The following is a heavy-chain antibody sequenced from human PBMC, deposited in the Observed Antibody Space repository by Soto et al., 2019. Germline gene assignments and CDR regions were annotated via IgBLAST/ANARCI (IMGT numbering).Heavy chain of an antibody. Sequence: GGSLRLSCAASGFTFSSYAMSWVRQAPGKGLEWVANIKQDGSEKYYVDSVKGRFTISRDNAKNSLYLQMNSLRAEDTAVYYCARDHGWQSGWYYYYYGMDVWGQGTTVTVSS. V-gene: IGHV3-7*01. CDR1: GFTFSSYA. CDR3: ARDHGWQSGWYYYYYGMDV. CDR2: IKQDGSEK. J-gene: IGHJ6*02. D-gene: IGHD6-19*01.